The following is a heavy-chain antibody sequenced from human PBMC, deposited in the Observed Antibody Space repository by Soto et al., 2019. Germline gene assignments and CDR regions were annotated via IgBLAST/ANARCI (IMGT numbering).Heavy chain of an antibody. CDR1: GGSINSSGYY. J-gene: IGHJ4*02. CDR3: ARHVLRGYSYGSFDY. D-gene: IGHD5-18*01. CDR2: IYYSGNT. Sequence: QLQLQESGPGLVKPSETLSLTCAVSGGSINSSGYYWGWIRQPPGKGLEWIGSIYYSGNTYYNPSLKSRFTMSVDTSKNQFSLKLSSVTAADTAVFYCARHVLRGYSYGSFDYWGQGTLVTVSS. V-gene: IGHV4-39*01.